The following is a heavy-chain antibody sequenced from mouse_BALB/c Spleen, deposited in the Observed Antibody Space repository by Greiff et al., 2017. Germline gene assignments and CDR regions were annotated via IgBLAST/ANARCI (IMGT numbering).Heavy chain of an antibody. D-gene: IGHD4-1*02. J-gene: IGHJ2*01. CDR1: GFTFNTYA. CDR2: IRSKSNNYAT. CDR3: VRESPQLGLYFDY. V-gene: IGHV10-3*03. Sequence: EVKLQESGGGLVQPKGSLKLSCAASGFTFNTYAMHWVCQAPGKGLEWVARIRSKSNNYATYYADSVKDRFTISRDDSQSMLYLQMNNLKTEDTAMYYCVRESPQLGLYFDYWGQGTTLTVSS.